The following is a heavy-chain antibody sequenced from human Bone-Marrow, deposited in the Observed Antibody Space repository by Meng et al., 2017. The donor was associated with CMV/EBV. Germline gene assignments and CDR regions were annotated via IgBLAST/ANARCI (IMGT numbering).Heavy chain of an antibody. J-gene: IGHJ6*02. CDR1: GYTFTSYG. CDR3: ARLPGYCSSTSCYRYYYYYGMDV. CDR2: ISAYNGNT. D-gene: IGHD2-2*01. V-gene: IGHV1-18*01. Sequence: ASVKVSCKSSGYTFTSYGISWVRQAPGQGLEWMGWISAYNGNTNYAQKLQGRVTMTTDTSTSTADMELRSLRSDDTAVYYCARLPGYCSSTSCYRYYYYYGMDVWGQGTTVTVSS.